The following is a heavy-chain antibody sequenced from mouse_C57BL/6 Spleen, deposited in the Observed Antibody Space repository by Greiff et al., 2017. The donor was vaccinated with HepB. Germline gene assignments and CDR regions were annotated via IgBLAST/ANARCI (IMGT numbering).Heavy chain of an antibody. CDR1: GFTFSDYG. CDR3: ARDGQLHYAMDY. V-gene: IGHV5-17*01. J-gene: IGHJ4*01. Sequence: EVQRVESGGGLVKPGGSLKLSCAASGFTFSDYGMHWVRQAPEKGLEWVAYISSGSSTIYYADTVKGRVTIARDNAKNTLFLQMTSLRSEDTAMYYGARDGQLHYAMDYWGQGTSVTVSS. CDR2: ISSGSSTI. D-gene: IGHD1-1*01.